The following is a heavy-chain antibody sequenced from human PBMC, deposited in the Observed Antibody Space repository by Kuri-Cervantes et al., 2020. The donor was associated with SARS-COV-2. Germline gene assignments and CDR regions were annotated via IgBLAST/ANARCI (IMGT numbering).Heavy chain of an antibody. J-gene: IGHJ5*02. Sequence: SETPSLTCTVSGGSISSSSYYWGWIRQPPGKGLEGIGYIYYSGCTNYNPSLKSRVTISVDTSKNQLSLKLSSVTAADTAVYYCARARRSSGWATAGLNWFDPWGQGTLVTVSS. D-gene: IGHD6-19*01. CDR2: IYYSGCT. V-gene: IGHV4-61*05. CDR3: ARARRSSGWATAGLNWFDP. CDR1: GGSISSSSYY.